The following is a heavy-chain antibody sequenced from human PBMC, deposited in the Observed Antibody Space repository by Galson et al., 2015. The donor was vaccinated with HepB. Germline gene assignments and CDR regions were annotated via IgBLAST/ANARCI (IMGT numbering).Heavy chain of an antibody. D-gene: IGHD1-26*01. CDR3: ARDPSGSYWGRWFDL. Sequence: CAISGDSVSSNSAAWNWIRQSPSRGLEWLGRTCYRSKWCNDYAESVKSRMTIKPGTSKNEFSLQLNSVTPEDTAVYYCARDPSGSYWGRWFDLWGQGIPVTVSS. CDR2: TCYRSKWCN. CDR1: GDSVSSNSAA. V-gene: IGHV6-1*01. J-gene: IGHJ5*02.